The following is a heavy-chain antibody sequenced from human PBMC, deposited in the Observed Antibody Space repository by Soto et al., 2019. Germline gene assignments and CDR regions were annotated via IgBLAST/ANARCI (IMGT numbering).Heavy chain of an antibody. Sequence: NPSETLSLTCTVSGGSISSGDYYWSWIRQPPGKGLEWIGYIYYSGSTYYNPSLKSRVTISVDTSKNQFSLKLSSVTAADTAVYYCARHTSGYHLPYWGQGTLVTVSS. V-gene: IGHV4-30-4*01. D-gene: IGHD3-3*01. CDR1: GGSISSGDYY. CDR3: ARHTSGYHLPY. CDR2: IYYSGST. J-gene: IGHJ4*02.